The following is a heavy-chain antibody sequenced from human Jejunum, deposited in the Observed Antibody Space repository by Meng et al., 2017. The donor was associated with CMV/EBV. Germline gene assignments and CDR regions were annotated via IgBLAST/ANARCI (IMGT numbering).Heavy chain of an antibody. Sequence: QSPGKGLEWIGYFFSSGSTSYNPSLKSRVTISLDKSKKTFSLPFSSVTAAPTAMYYCSLCYCSCSLSCSFFRFRFAPWGPFPLVTVSS. D-gene: IGHD3-16*02. J-gene: IGHJ5*02. CDR3: SLCYCSCSLSCSFFRFRFAP. V-gene: IGHV4-61*03. CDR2: FFSSGST.